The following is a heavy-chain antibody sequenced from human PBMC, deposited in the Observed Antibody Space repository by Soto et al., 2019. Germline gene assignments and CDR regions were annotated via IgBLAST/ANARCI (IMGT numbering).Heavy chain of an antibody. CDR1: GGTFSSYT. J-gene: IGHJ6*03. CDR2: IIPILGIA. Sequence: ASEKVSCKASGGTFSSYTISWVRQAPGQGLEWMGRIIPILGIANYAQKFQGRVTITADKSTSTAYMELSSLRSEDTAVYYCARDMCSGGSCYVYMDVWGKGTTVTVSS. CDR3: ARDMCSGGSCYVYMDV. V-gene: IGHV1-69*04. D-gene: IGHD2-15*01.